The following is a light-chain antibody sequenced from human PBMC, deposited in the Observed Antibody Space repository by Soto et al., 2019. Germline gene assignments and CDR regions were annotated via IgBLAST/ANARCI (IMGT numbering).Light chain of an antibody. CDR1: HNEIGTYDY. Sequence: QSALTQPTSVSGSPGQSVTISCTGNHNEIGTYDYVSWYQQHPGRAPRLLIHGVTTRPSGISDRFSASKSGLTASLTISGLQPEAEADYYCSSFTPHRIYVFGPGNQVTVL. CDR3: SSFTPHRIYV. J-gene: IGLJ1*01. CDR2: GVT. V-gene: IGLV2-14*03.